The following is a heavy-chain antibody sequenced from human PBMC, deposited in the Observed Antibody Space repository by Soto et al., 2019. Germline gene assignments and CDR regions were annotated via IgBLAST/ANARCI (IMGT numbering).Heavy chain of an antibody. CDR3: ARVKRFLEWLLKNYGMDV. CDR2: INANNGNT. D-gene: IGHD3-3*01. Sequence: ASVKVSCKASGYTFTGYYMHWVRQAPGQGLEWMGWINANNGNTNYAQKFQGRVTMTRDTSTSTAYMELRSLRSDDTAVYYCARVKRFLEWLLKNYGMDVWGQGTTVTVSS. J-gene: IGHJ6*02. V-gene: IGHV1-2*02. CDR1: GYTFTGYY.